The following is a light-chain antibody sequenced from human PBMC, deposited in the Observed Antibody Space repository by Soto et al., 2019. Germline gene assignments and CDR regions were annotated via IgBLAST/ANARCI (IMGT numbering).Light chain of an antibody. V-gene: IGKV1-6*01. CDR1: QDIRKD. CDR3: LQDYNYPFT. J-gene: IGKJ2*01. CDR2: GAS. Sequence: AIQMTQSPSSLSASVGDRVTITCRASQDIRKDLAWYQQEPGKAPQILIYGASTLQTGVASRFSGSGSATDFTLTISSLQPEDSAAYYCLQDYNYPFTLGQGTKVDIK.